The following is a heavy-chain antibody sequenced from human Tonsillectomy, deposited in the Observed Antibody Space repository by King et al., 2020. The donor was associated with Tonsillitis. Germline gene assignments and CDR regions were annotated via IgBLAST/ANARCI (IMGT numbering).Heavy chain of an antibody. V-gene: IGHV3-33*08. CDR3: ARESMGIDTPDY. J-gene: IGHJ4*02. D-gene: IGHD7-27*01. CDR2: IWYDGSNK. Sequence: VQLQESGGGVVQPGRSLRLSCAASGFTFSSYGMHWVRQAPGKGLEWVAVIWYDGSNKYYADSVKGRFTISRDNSKNTLYLQMNSLRAEDTAVYYCARESMGIDTPDYWGQGTLVTVSS. CDR1: GFTFSSYG.